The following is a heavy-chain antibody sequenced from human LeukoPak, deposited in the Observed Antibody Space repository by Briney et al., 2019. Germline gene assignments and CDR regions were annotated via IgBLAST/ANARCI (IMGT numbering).Heavy chain of an antibody. Sequence: PSETLSLTCPVSGGSISSYYWSWIRQPPGKGLEWIGYIYYSGSTNYNPSLKSRVTISVDTSKNQFSLKLSSVTAADTAVYYCARDPYYYGSSGYSSSHAFDIWGQGTMVTVSS. CDR1: GGSISSYY. J-gene: IGHJ3*02. V-gene: IGHV4-59*01. CDR2: IYYSGST. D-gene: IGHD3-22*01. CDR3: ARDPYYYGSSGYSSSHAFDI.